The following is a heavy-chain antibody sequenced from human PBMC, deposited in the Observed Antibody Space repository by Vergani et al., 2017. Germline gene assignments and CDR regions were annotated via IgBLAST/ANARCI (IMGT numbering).Heavy chain of an antibody. D-gene: IGHD2-2*01. J-gene: IGHJ5*02. Sequence: QLQLQESGPGLVKPSETLSLTCTVSGGSISSSSYYWGWIRQPPGKGLEWIGSNYYSGSTYYNPFPKSRVTISVDTSKNQFSLKLSSVTAADTAVYYWAMVLGKRLPAATTPSWFDPWGQGTLVTVSS. V-gene: IGHV4-39*01. CDR3: AMVLGKRLPAATTPSWFDP. CDR2: NYYSGST. CDR1: GGSISSSSYY.